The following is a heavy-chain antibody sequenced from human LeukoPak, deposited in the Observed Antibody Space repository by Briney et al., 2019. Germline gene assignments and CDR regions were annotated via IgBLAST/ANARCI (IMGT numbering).Heavy chain of an antibody. J-gene: IGHJ4*02. CDR1: GFTFSSYW. D-gene: IGHD4-11*01. V-gene: IGHV3-74*01. Sequence: PGGSLRLSCAASGFTFSSYWMHWVRQAPGKGLVWVSRISSDGSSTSYADSVKGRFTISRDNSKNTLYLQMNSLRAEDTAVYYCATGGYSNLRGYWGQGTLVTVSS. CDR2: ISSDGSST. CDR3: ATGGYSNLRGY.